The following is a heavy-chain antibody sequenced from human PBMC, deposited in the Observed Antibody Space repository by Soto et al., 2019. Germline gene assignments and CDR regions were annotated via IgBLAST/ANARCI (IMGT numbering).Heavy chain of an antibody. Sequence: QITLKESGPTLVKPTQTLTLTCTFSGFSVSGSGVGVGWIRQPPGKALEWLALIYSADDKRYSPSLRRRLTIXKXTXXNQVVLTMTNMDPVDTATYYCAHVEEIAARVYFDYWGQGTLVTVSS. D-gene: IGHD6-6*01. CDR3: AHVEEIAARVYFDY. J-gene: IGHJ4*02. CDR2: IYSADDK. V-gene: IGHV2-5*02. CDR1: GFSVSGSGVG.